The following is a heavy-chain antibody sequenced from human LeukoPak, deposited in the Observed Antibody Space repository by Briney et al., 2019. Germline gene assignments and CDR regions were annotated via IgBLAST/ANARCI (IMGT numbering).Heavy chain of an antibody. D-gene: IGHD3-10*01. CDR1: GFTVSITY. Sequence: GGSLRLSCAASGFTVSITYMTWVRQAPGKGLELVSFIYDGATTYYADSVKGRFTISRGTSENTLYLQMNILRVEDTAVYYCARDGGTGSPHLSYYYYGMDIWGQGTTVTVSS. V-gene: IGHV3-53*01. CDR3: ARDGGTGSPHLSYYYYGMDI. J-gene: IGHJ6*02. CDR2: IYDGATT.